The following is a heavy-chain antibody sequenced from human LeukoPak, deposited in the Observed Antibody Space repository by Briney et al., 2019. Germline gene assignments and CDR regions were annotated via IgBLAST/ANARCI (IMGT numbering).Heavy chain of an antibody. CDR2: IYYSGST. D-gene: IGHD4-17*01. Sequence: PSETLSLTCTVSGGSISSSSYYWGWIRQAPGKGLEWIGSIYYSGSTYYNPSLKSRVTISVDTSKNQFSLKLSSVTAADTAVYYCARRFYGDYFDYWGQGTLVTVSS. CDR1: GGSISSSSYY. J-gene: IGHJ4*02. V-gene: IGHV4-39*07. CDR3: ARRFYGDYFDY.